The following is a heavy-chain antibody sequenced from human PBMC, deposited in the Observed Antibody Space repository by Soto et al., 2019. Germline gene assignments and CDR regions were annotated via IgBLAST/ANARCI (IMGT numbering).Heavy chain of an antibody. V-gene: IGHV3-30*02. CDR1: GFTLTKYG. CDR2: ISYDGIDK. J-gene: IGHJ3*02. D-gene: IGHD2-15*01. Sequence: GGSLRLSCSVSGFTLTKYGMHWVRQAPGKGLEWVTFISYDGIDKFYADSVKGRFTISRDNSKNTVHLHMNSLRAEDTATYYCARLHGYSFDMWGQGTMVTVSS. CDR3: ARLHGYSFDM.